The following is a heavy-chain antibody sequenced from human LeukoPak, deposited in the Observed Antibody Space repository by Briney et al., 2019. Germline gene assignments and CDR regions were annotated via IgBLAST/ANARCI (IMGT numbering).Heavy chain of an antibody. V-gene: IGHV3-9*01. D-gene: IGHD3-22*01. CDR2: ISWNSGSI. J-gene: IGHJ4*02. Sequence: PGGSLRLSCAASGFTFDDYAMHWVRQAPGKGLEWVSGISWNSGSIGYADSVKGRFTISRDNAKNSLYLQMNSLRAEDTALYYCAKDISSGIKTGYYFDYWGQGTLVTVSS. CDR1: GFTFDDYA. CDR3: AKDISSGIKTGYYFDY.